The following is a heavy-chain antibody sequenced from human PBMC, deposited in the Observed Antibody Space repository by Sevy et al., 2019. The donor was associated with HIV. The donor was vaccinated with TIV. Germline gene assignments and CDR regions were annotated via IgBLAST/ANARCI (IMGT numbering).Heavy chain of an antibody. CDR2: ISHDTTVK. V-gene: IGHV3-30*04. CDR1: GFTFSDYV. D-gene: IGHD3-9*01. J-gene: IGHJ4*02. Sequence: GGSLRLSCAASGFTFSDYVMHWVRQAPGKGLEWLARISHDTTVKYYADSLKGRFTISRVNSKNTLYLQMNSLRHEDTAVYHCARDADWSLNYWGQGTLVTVSS. CDR3: ARDADWSLNY.